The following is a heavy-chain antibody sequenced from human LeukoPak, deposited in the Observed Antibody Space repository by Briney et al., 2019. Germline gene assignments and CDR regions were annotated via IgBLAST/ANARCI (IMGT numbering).Heavy chain of an antibody. CDR1: GFTFTSAW. CDR3: TTDAGYDSRWYNW. V-gene: IGHV3-15*01. CDR2: IKSKSAGGTI. Sequence: GGSLRLSCAASGFTFTSAWMSWVRQAPGKGLEWVGRIKSKSAGGTIDYASPVKDRFIISRDDSKTTLYLQINSLKTEDTAVYYCTTDAGYDSRWYNWWGQGTLVTVSS. D-gene: IGHD1-20*01. J-gene: IGHJ4*02.